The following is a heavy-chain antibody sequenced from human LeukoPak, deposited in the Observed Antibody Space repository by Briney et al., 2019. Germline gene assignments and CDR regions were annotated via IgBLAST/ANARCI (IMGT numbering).Heavy chain of an antibody. CDR2: IYPGDSDI. Sequence: GESLKISCKGSGYSFTSYWIGWVRQMPGKGLEWMGIIYPGDSDIRYSPSFQGQVTISADKSISTAYLQWSSLKASDTAMYYCARTEYDYDSSGYYRTHGFDIWGQGTMVTVSS. CDR3: ARTEYDYDSSGYYRTHGFDI. V-gene: IGHV5-51*01. CDR1: GYSFTSYW. D-gene: IGHD3-22*01. J-gene: IGHJ3*02.